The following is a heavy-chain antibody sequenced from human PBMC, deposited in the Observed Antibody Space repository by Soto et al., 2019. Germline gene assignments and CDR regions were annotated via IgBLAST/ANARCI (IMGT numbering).Heavy chain of an antibody. V-gene: IGHV4-34*01. CDR2: INHSGST. J-gene: IGHJ4*02. D-gene: IGHD3-10*01. CDR1: GGSFSGDY. Sequence: SETLSLTCAVYGGSFSGDYWSWIRQPPGKGLEWIGEINHSGSTNYNPSLKSRVTISVDTSKNQFSLKLSSVTAADTAVYYCARKRYYYGSGSYLHWGQGTLVTVS. CDR3: ARKRYYYGSGSYLH.